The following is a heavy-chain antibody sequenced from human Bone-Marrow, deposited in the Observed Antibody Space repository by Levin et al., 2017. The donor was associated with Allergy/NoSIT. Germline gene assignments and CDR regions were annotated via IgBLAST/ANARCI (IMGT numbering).Heavy chain of an antibody. CDR3: ARGGLTRHRINWFDP. V-gene: IGHV1-2*02. CDR1: GYTFTGYY. D-gene: IGHD1-14*01. Sequence: ASVKVSCKASGYTFTGYYMHWVRQAPGQGLEWMGWINPNSGGTNYAQKFQGRVTMTRDTSISTAYMELSRLRSDDTAVYYCARGGLTRHRINWFDPWGQGTLVTVSS. J-gene: IGHJ5*02. CDR2: INPNSGGT.